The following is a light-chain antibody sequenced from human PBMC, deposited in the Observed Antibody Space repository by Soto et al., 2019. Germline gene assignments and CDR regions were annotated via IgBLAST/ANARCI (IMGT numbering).Light chain of an antibody. V-gene: IGLV2-14*01. J-gene: IGLJ1*01. Sequence: QSVLTQPASVSGSPGQSISISCTGTSSDVGGYNYVSWYQQQPGKAPKLMIYEVSSRPSGVSDRFSGSKSGNTASLTISGLQAEDEADYYCSSYTSNTPYVFGTGTKVTVL. CDR1: SSDVGGYNY. CDR3: SSYTSNTPYV. CDR2: EVS.